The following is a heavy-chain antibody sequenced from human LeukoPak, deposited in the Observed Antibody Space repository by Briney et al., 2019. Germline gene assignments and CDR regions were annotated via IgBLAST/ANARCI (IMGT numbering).Heavy chain of an antibody. V-gene: IGHV4-59*08. D-gene: IGHD1-26*01. J-gene: IGHJ4*02. Sequence: PSETLSLTCTVSGGSISSYYWSWIRQPPGKGLEWIGDIYCSGSTNYNPSLKSRVTISVDTSKNQFSLRLSSVTAADTAVYYSARLASGSYGPLTPFDYRGQGTLVTVSS. CDR1: GGSISSYY. CDR3: ARLASGSYGPLTPFDY. CDR2: IYCSGST.